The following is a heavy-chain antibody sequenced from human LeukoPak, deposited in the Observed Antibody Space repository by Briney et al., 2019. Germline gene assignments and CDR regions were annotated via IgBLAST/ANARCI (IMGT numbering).Heavy chain of an antibody. CDR3: ARAVTSAEGY. CDR1: GFVFSSYC. Sequence: GGSLRLSCAASGFVFSSYCMTWVRQAPGKGLEWVASINEGGSRRYYVDSVKGRFTISRDNAQKSLYLEMDSLRADDTAVYYCARAVTSAEGYWGQGTLVTVSS. J-gene: IGHJ4*02. CDR2: INEGGSRR. V-gene: IGHV3-7*03.